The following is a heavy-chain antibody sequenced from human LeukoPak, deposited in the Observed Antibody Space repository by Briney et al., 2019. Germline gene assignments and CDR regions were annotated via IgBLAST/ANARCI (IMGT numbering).Heavy chain of an antibody. J-gene: IGHJ4*02. CDR2: INPSGVST. CDR1: GYTFTSYY. D-gene: IGHD6-13*01. Sequence: ASVKVSCKASGYTFTSYYMHWVRQAPGQGLEWMGIINPSGVSTSYAQKFQGRVTMTRDMSTSTVYMELSSLRSEDTAVYYCAREGSSWSSFDYWGQGTLVTVSS. CDR3: AREGSSWSSFDY. V-gene: IGHV1-46*01.